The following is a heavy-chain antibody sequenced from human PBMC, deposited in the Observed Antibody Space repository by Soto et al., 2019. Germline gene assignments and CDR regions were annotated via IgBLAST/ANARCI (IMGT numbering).Heavy chain of an antibody. CDR3: AKLPRYSSGWYVGY. CDR2: ISGSGGST. CDR1: GFTFSSYA. Sequence: GGSLRLSCAASGFTFSSYAMSWVRQAPGKGLEWVSAISGSGGSTYYADSVKGRFTISRDNSKNTLYLQMNSLRAEDTAVYYCAKLPRYSSGWYVGYWGQGTLVTVSS. V-gene: IGHV3-23*01. D-gene: IGHD6-19*01. J-gene: IGHJ4*02.